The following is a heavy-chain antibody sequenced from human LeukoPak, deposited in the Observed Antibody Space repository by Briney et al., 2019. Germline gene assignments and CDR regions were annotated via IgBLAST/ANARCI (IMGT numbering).Heavy chain of an antibody. Sequence: QTGGSLRLSCAASGFTFSKYSMNWVRQAPGKGLEWVSYISSGSSTIYYADSVKGQFTISRDNVKNSLYLQMNSLRAEDTAVYYCARDDPYSSFDYWGQGTLVIVSS. D-gene: IGHD4-11*01. CDR1: GFTFSKYS. CDR2: ISSGSSTI. V-gene: IGHV3-48*01. J-gene: IGHJ4*02. CDR3: ARDDPYSSFDY.